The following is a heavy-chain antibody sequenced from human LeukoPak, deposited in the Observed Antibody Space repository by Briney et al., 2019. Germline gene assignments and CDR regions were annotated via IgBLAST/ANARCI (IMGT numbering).Heavy chain of an antibody. J-gene: IGHJ5*02. D-gene: IGHD2-8*01. CDR1: GFTFSSYE. V-gene: IGHV3-48*03. Sequence: GGSLRLSCAASGFTFSSYEMNWVRQAPGKGLEWVSYISSSGSTIYYADSVKGRFTISRDNAKNSLYLQMNSLRAEDTAVYYCAGMVYAYRGNWFDPWGQGTLVTVSS. CDR2: ISSSGSTI. CDR3: AGMVYAYRGNWFDP.